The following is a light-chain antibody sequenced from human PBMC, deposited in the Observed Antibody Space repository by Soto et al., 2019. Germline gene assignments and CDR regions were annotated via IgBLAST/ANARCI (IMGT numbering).Light chain of an antibody. J-gene: IGKJ1*01. CDR3: QQFNSYPLT. CDR1: QGISSA. Sequence: AIQLTQSPSSLSASVGDRVTITCRASQGISSALAGYQQKPGKAPKLLIYDASSLESGVPSRFSGSGSGTDFTLTISSLQPEDFATYYCQQFNSYPLTFGQGTKVEIK. CDR2: DAS. V-gene: IGKV1-13*02.